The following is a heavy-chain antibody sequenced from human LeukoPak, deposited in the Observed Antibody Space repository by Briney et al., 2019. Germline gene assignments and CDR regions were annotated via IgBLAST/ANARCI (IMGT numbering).Heavy chain of an antibody. V-gene: IGHV3-11*04. Sequence: GGSLRLSCAASGFTFSDYYMRWIRQAPGKGLEWVSYISSSGSTIYYADSVKGRFTISRDNAKNSLYLRMNSLRAEDTAVYYCARDLLRGFCSSTSCYTTSFGYWGQGTLVTVSS. D-gene: IGHD2-2*02. CDR3: ARDLLRGFCSSTSCYTTSFGY. CDR1: GFTFSDYY. J-gene: IGHJ4*02. CDR2: ISSSGSTI.